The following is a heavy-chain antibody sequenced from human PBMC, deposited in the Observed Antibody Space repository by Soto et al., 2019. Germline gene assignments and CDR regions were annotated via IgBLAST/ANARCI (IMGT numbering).Heavy chain of an antibody. CDR1: GYSFTSYW. CDR3: ASLRFAQASYYFEY. Sequence: SLEVSCNGSGYSFTSYWIGWVRQIPWKGLEWMGIIYPFESYTRYSPSFQGQVTISADKSISTAYLQWSSLKASDTAMYYCASLRFAQASYYFEYWGKGTLVIVS. D-gene: IGHD3-10*01. CDR2: IYPFESYT. V-gene: IGHV5-51*01. J-gene: IGHJ4*02.